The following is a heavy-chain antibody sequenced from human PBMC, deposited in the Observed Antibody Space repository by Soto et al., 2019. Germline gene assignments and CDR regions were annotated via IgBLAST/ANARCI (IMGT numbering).Heavy chain of an antibody. J-gene: IGHJ4*02. CDR3: AKDPKNNSPRYYSDY. CDR1: GFTFTTYA. V-gene: IGHV3-23*01. Sequence: ELQLFESGGGLVQPGGSLRLSCTVSGFTFTTYAMTWVRQAPGKGLEWVSTINGNGGSTYYADSVKGRFTISRDNSKNTLYLQMSSLRAEDTAVYYCAKDPKNNSPRYYSDYWGQGTLVTVSS. D-gene: IGHD1-1*01. CDR2: INGNGGST.